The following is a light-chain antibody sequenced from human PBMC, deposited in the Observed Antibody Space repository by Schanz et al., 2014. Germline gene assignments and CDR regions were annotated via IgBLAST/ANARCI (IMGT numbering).Light chain of an antibody. CDR3: QQRSNWPPGT. Sequence: EIVLTQSPGTLSLSPGERATLSCRASQSVSRYLAWYQQKPGQAPRLLIYDASNRATGFPARFSGSGSGTDFTLTISSLQAEDVAVYYCQQRSNWPPGTFGGGTKVEIK. CDR1: QSVSRY. J-gene: IGKJ4*01. V-gene: IGKV3-11*01. CDR2: DAS.